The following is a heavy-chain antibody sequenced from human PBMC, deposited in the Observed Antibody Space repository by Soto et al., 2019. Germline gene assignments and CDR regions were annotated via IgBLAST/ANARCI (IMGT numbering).Heavy chain of an antibody. CDR2: FDPEDGET. J-gene: IGHJ3*02. CDR3: ATALYCSGGSCYSLDI. Sequence: ASVKVSCKVSGYTLTELSMHWVRQAPGKGLEWMGGFDPEDGETIYAQKFQGRVTMTEDTSTDTAYMELSSLRSEDTAVYYCATALYCSGGSCYSLDIWGQGTMVTVSS. D-gene: IGHD2-15*01. V-gene: IGHV1-24*01. CDR1: GYTLTELS.